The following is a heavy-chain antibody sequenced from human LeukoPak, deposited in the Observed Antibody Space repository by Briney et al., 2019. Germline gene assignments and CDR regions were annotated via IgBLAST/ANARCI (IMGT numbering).Heavy chain of an antibody. D-gene: IGHD6-19*01. V-gene: IGHV3-33*01. J-gene: IGHJ4*02. CDR1: GFTFSGYG. CDR3: ARNSYSRGWCDY. Sequence: GGSLRLPCAASGFTFSGYGMHWVRQAPGKGLEWVAVIWYDGSNKYYADSVKGRFTISRDQSKNTLYLQMNSLRAEDTAVYYCARNSYSRGWCDYWGQGTLFTVSS. CDR2: IWYDGSNK.